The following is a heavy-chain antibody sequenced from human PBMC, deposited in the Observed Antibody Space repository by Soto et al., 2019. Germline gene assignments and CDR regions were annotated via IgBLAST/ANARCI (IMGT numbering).Heavy chain of an antibody. CDR3: ARDLPTIDV. Sequence: QVQLVQSGAEVKKPGASVKVSCKASGYTFTSYGISWVGQAPGQGREWMGWIRAYSGNKKYAQKLRGRVTMTTDTSSSTAYMERRSLNSDDTSVYYCARDLPTIDVWGQGTMVTVSS. CDR1: GYTFTSYG. V-gene: IGHV1-18*01. CDR2: IRAYSGNK. J-gene: IGHJ6*02.